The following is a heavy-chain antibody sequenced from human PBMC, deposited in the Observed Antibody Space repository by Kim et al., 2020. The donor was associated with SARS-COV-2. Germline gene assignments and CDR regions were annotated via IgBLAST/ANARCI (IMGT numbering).Heavy chain of an antibody. Sequence: GESLKISCKGSGYSFTSYWIGWVRQMPGKGLEWMGIIYPGDSDTRYSPSFQGQVTISADKSISTAYLQWSSLKASDTAMYYCARRGITMVRGVMEHYGMDVWGQGTTVTVSS. J-gene: IGHJ6*02. V-gene: IGHV5-51*01. CDR3: ARRGITMVRGVMEHYGMDV. CDR2: IYPGDSDT. D-gene: IGHD3-10*01. CDR1: GYSFTSYW.